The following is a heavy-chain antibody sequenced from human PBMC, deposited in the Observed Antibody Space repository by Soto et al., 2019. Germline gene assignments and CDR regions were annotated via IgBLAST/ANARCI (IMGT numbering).Heavy chain of an antibody. J-gene: IGHJ3*02. V-gene: IGHV4-31*03. CDR3: ARGYYDSSGYVWAFDI. CDR2: IYYSGST. D-gene: IGHD3-22*01. Sequence: QVQLQESGPGLVKPSQTLSLTCTVSGGSISSGGYYWSWIRQHPGKGLEWIGYIYYSGSTYYNPSLKSRVTISVDTSKNQFSLKLSSVTAADTAVYYCARGYYDSSGYVWAFDIWGQGTMVTVSS. CDR1: GGSISSGGYY.